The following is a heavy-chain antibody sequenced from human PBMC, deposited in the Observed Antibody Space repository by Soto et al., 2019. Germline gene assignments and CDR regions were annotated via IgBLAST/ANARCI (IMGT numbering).Heavy chain of an antibody. D-gene: IGHD3-10*01. J-gene: IGHJ4*02. Sequence: QVQLVQSGAEVKKPGSSVKVSCKASGGIFSTYAISWLRPAPGQGLEWMGGIIPLFGTPNYAQWFQGRVTITADESTSTAYMELSRLRSEDTAVYYCARDRDDYGSGNYYNRIDFWGQGTLVTVSS. V-gene: IGHV1-69*01. CDR1: GGIFSTYA. CDR2: IIPLFGTP. CDR3: ARDRDDYGSGNYYNRIDF.